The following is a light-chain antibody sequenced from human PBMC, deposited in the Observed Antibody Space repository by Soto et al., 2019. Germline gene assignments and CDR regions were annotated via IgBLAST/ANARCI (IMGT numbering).Light chain of an antibody. J-gene: IGKJ4*01. CDR1: QTVRNNY. Sequence: EFVLTQSPVTLSLSPGERATLSCRASQTVRNNYLAWYQQKPGQAPRLLIYDXSSRATGIPDRFSGGGSGTDFTLTISRLEPEDFAVYYCQQFSSYPLTFGGGTKVDIK. CDR2: DXS. CDR3: QQFSSYPLT. V-gene: IGKV3-20*01.